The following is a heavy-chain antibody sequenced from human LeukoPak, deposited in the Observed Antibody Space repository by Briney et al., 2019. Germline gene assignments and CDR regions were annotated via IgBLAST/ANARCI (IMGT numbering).Heavy chain of an antibody. V-gene: IGHV4-34*01. CDR3: ARSEVNSSGYWVILY. CDR1: GGSLSGFH. Sequence: SETLSLTCDVDGGSLSGFHWSWIRQSARKRLEWIGEINDRRDANYNPSLETRVDISLDMSKNQFSLKMNSVTAADTAVYYCARSEVNSSGYWVILYWGQGTLVTVSS. D-gene: IGHD3-22*01. CDR2: INDRRDA. J-gene: IGHJ4*02.